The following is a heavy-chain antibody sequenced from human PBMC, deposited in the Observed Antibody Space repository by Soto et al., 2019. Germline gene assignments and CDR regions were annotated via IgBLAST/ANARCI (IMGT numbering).Heavy chain of an antibody. CDR2: INHSGST. CDR1: GGSFSGYQ. CDR3: ARYGEVTPRRYGMDV. Sequence: QVQLQQWGAGLLKPSETLSLTCAVYGGSFSGYQWSWIRQAPGKGLEWIGEINHSGSTNYSPSLKSRVSIAIDTSKNQFSLMLSSVPAADTAMYYCARYGEVTPRRYGMDVWGQGTTVTVSS. V-gene: IGHV4-34*01. D-gene: IGHD3-16*01. J-gene: IGHJ6*02.